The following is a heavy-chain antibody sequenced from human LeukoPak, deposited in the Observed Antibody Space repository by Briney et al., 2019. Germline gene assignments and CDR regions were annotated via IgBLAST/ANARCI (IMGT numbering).Heavy chain of an antibody. CDR3: ARGQIPVRGYHFDY. D-gene: IGHD3-10*01. V-gene: IGHV4-34*01. J-gene: IGHJ4*02. Sequence: PSETLSLTCVVYGGSFSGYYWSWIRQPPGKGLEWIGEINHSGSTNYNPSLKSRVTISVDTSKNQFSLKLSSVTAADTAVYYCARGQIPVRGYHFDYWGQGTLVTVSS. CDR2: INHSGST. CDR1: GGSFSGYY.